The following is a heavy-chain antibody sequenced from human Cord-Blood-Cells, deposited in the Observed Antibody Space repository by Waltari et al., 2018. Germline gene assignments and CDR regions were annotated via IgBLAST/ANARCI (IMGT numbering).Heavy chain of an antibody. V-gene: IGHV3-30-3*01. CDR3: ARADGGWGAFDI. CDR2: ISYDGSNK. D-gene: IGHD6-19*01. Sequence: QVQLVEPGGGVVQPGRSLILSCAACGFTFSSYALHRFRQAPGKGLEWVAVISYDGSNKYYADSVKGRFTISRDNSKNTLYLQMNSLRAEDTAVYYCARADGGWGAFDIWGQGTMVTVSS. J-gene: IGHJ3*02. CDR1: GFTFSSYA.